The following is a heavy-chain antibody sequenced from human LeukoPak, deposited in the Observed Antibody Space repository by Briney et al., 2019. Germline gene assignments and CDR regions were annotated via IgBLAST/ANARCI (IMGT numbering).Heavy chain of an antibody. V-gene: IGHV4-38-2*01. J-gene: IGHJ4*02. CDR2: IYHSGST. CDR3: AVVGAFTGADY. D-gene: IGHD1-26*01. Sequence: SSETLSLTCAVSGYSISSGYYWGWIRQLPGKGLEWIGSIYHSGSTYYNPSLRSRVTISVDTSKNQFSLKLSSVTAADTAVYYCAVVGAFTGADYWGQGTLVTVSS. CDR1: GYSISSGYY.